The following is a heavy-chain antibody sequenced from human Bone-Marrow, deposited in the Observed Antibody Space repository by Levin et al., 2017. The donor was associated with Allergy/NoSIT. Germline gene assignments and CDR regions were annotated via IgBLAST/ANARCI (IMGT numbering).Heavy chain of an antibody. V-gene: IGHV3-48*03. CDR2: ISSSGSTK. Sequence: GGSLRLSCVASGFTFSDYEMNWVRQAPGKGLEWISYISSSGSTKYYADFVKGRFTISNKNSLYLEMNNLRAEDTAIYYCARDKRSDGVTPDWYFDLWGRGTQVTVSS. D-gene: IGHD2-21*02. CDR1: GFTFSDYE. CDR3: ARDKRSDGVTPDWYFDL. J-gene: IGHJ2*01.